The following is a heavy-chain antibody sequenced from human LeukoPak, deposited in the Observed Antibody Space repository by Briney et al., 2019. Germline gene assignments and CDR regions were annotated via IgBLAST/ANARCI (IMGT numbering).Heavy chain of an antibody. J-gene: IGHJ4*02. CDR2: IYYSGST. D-gene: IGHD2-15*01. Sequence: SETLSLTCTVSGGSVSSGSYYWSWIRQPPGKGLEWIGYIYYSGSTNYNPSLKSRVTISVDTSKNQFSLKLSSVTAADTAVYYCARAFRSGGSCYSVYWGQGTLVTVSS. CDR3: ARAFRSGGSCYSVY. V-gene: IGHV4-61*01. CDR1: GGSVSSGSYY.